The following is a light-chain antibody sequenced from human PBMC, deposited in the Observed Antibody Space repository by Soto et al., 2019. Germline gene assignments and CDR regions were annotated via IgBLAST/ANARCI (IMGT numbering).Light chain of an antibody. V-gene: IGKV3-20*01. CDR2: GAS. CDR1: QSVSNSY. CDR3: QQYGSSPWT. J-gene: IGKJ1*01. Sequence: EIVLTQSPGPLSFSPGERATLSCRYSQSVSNSYLAWYQQKAGQAPRLLISGASSRATGIPDRFSGSWSGTDFTVTISRLEPEDVAVYYCQQYGSSPWTLGQGTKVDIK.